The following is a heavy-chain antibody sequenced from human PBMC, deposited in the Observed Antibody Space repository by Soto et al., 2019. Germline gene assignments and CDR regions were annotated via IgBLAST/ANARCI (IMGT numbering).Heavy chain of an antibody. J-gene: IGHJ6*03. Sequence: ASVKVSCKASGGTFSSYTISWVRQAPGQGLEWMGRIIPILGIANYAQKFQGRVTITADKSTSTAYMELSSLRSEDTAVYYCASLTGLRRADYYYMDVWGKGTTVTVSS. D-gene: IGHD3-10*01. CDR3: ASLTGLRRADYYYMDV. CDR2: IIPILGIA. V-gene: IGHV1-69*02. CDR1: GGTFSSYT.